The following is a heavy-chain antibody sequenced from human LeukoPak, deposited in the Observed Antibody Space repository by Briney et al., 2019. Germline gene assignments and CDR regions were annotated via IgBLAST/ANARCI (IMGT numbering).Heavy chain of an antibody. CDR1: GFIFSSYA. D-gene: IGHD5-18*01. Sequence: GGSLRLSCAASGFIFSSYAMHWVRQAPGKGLEWVAVISYDGSNKYYADSVKGRFTISRDNAKNSLYLQMNSLRAEDTAVYYCARERGYSYGYEIDYWGQGTLVTVSS. CDR3: ARERGYSYGYEIDY. V-gene: IGHV3-30*04. J-gene: IGHJ4*02. CDR2: ISYDGSNK.